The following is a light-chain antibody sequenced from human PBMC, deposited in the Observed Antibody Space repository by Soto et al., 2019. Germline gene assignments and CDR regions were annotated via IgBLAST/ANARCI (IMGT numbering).Light chain of an antibody. CDR3: QQYGYSPIT. CDR1: QSVGSNY. Sequence: EIVLTQPPATLSLSPGERASLSCRASQSVGSNYLAWYQQKPGQAPRLLIYGASSRATGIADRFSGSGSGTDFTLTISRLEPEDFALYYCQQYGYSPITFGQATRLEIK. CDR2: GAS. J-gene: IGKJ5*01. V-gene: IGKV3-20*01.